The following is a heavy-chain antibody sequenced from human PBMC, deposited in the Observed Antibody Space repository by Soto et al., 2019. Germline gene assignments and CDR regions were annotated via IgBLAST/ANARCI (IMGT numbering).Heavy chain of an antibody. V-gene: IGHV4-30-4*01. CDR3: ARLSSRVIKDFDI. CDR1: GGSISSGDYY. J-gene: IGHJ3*02. CDR2: IYYSGNT. Sequence: PSETLSLTCTVSGGSISSGDYYWSWIRQPPGKGLEWIGCIYYSGNTYYNPSLKSRVTISVGTSKNQFSLKLSSVTAADTAVYCCARLSSRVIKDFDIWGQGTMVT. D-gene: IGHD2-21*01.